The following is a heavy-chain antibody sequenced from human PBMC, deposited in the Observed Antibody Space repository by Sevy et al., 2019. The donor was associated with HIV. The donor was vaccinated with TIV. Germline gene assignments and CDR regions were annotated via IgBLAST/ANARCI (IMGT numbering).Heavy chain of an antibody. D-gene: IGHD3-22*01. CDR3: VRAQQVTMLVVIGGLYLDF. CDR1: GFTFSSYC. V-gene: IGHV3-7*01. J-gene: IGHJ4*02. Sequence: GGSLRLSCAASGFTFSSYCMTWVRQAPGKGLEWVANIKQDMSEKYYADSVKGRFTISRDNARNSLYLQMESLRAEDTAVYYCVRAQQVTMLVVIGGLYLDFWGQGTLVTVSS. CDR2: IKQDMSEK.